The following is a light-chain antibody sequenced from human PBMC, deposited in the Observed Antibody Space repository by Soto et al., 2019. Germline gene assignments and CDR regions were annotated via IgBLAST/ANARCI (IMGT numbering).Light chain of an antibody. V-gene: IGLV2-14*01. CDR3: SSYTSSTTLEV. J-gene: IGLJ1*01. CDR1: SSDVGGSNY. Sequence: QSSLIHPASLSGSPGQSITISCTGTSSDVGGSNYVSWYQHHPHRAPKLLIYEVSYRPSGVSNRFSGSKSGNTASLTISGLQAEDEADYYCSSYTSSTTLEVFGFGPKVTVL. CDR2: EVS.